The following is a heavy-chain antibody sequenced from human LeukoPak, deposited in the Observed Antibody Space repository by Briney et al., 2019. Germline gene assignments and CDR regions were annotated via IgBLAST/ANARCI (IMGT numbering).Heavy chain of an antibody. V-gene: IGHV4-59*01. CDR2: IDYSGST. CDR1: TGSINSYY. D-gene: IGHD4-11*01. CDR3: ARHIIYSKKPSFDH. Sequence: PAETLSLTCTVSTGSINSYYWSWIRQPPGKGLEWIGYIDYSGSTNYNPSLKSRVTISVDTSKNQFSLQLGSVTAAGTAVYYCARHIIYSKKPSFDHWGQGTLVTVSS. J-gene: IGHJ4*02.